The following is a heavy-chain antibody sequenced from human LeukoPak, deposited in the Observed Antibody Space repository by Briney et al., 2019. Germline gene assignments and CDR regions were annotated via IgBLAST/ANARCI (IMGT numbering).Heavy chain of an antibody. V-gene: IGHV1-8*02. D-gene: IGHD6-19*01. CDR1: GYTFTSYD. CDR2: MNPNSGNT. CDR3: ARVPTSSSGWSFLSRDYYYYMDV. J-gene: IGHJ6*03. Sequence: ASVKVSCKASGYTFTSYDINWVRQATGQGLEWMGWMNPNSGNTGYAQKFQGRVTMTRNTSISTAYMELSSLRSEDTAVYYCARVPTSSSGWSFLSRDYYYYMDVWGKGTTVTISS.